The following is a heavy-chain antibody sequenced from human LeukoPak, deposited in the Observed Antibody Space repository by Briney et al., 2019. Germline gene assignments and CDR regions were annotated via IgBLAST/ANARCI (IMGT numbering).Heavy chain of an antibody. CDR1: GGSISSYH. CDR3: ARNSGSYSGHFDY. CDR2: ISYSGST. Sequence: PSETLSLACTVSGGSISSYHWSWIRQPPGKGLEWIGYISYSGSTNYNPSPKSRVTISVDTSKNQFFLKLSAVTAADTAMYYCARNSGSYSGHFDYWGQGSLVTVSS. J-gene: IGHJ4*02. D-gene: IGHD1-26*01. V-gene: IGHV4-59*01.